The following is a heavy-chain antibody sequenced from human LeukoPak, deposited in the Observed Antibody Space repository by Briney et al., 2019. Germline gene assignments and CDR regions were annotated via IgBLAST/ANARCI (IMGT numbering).Heavy chain of an antibody. Sequence: SETLSLTCTVSGGSINSSPYYWGWIRQPPGKGLEWIGNVYYSGTTYYNPSLKSRVTISVDTSKNQFSLELSSVTAADTAVYYCARRPVATITFGYWGQGTLVTVSS. CDR3: ARRPVATITFGY. CDR1: GGSINSSPYY. D-gene: IGHD5-12*01. CDR2: VYYSGTT. V-gene: IGHV4-39*01. J-gene: IGHJ4*02.